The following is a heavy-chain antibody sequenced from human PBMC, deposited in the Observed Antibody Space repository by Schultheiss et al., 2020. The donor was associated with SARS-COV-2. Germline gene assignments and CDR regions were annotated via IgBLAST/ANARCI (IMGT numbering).Heavy chain of an antibody. CDR2: IIPILDIA. CDR1: GGTFSSYT. CDR3: ARILTSASTRVDY. J-gene: IGHJ4*02. Sequence: SVKVSCKASGGTFSSYTISWVRQAPGQGLEWMGRIIPILDIANYAQKFQGRVTITADKSTSTAYMELSSLRSEDTAVYYCARILTSASTRVDYWGQGTLVTVSS. D-gene: IGHD2/OR15-2a*01. V-gene: IGHV1-69*02.